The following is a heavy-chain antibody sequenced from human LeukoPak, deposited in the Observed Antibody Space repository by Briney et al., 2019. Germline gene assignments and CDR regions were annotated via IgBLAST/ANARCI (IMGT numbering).Heavy chain of an antibody. CDR2: INHSRST. CDR3: ARGMVVTALHDY. V-gene: IGHV4-34*01. CDR1: GGSFSGYY. J-gene: IGHJ4*02. D-gene: IGHD2-21*02. Sequence: PSETLSLTRAVYGGSFSGYYWSWTRQPPGKGLEWIGEINHSRSTNYNPSLKSRVTISVATAKNQFSLKLSSVTAADTAVYYCARGMVVTALHDYWGQGTLVTVSS.